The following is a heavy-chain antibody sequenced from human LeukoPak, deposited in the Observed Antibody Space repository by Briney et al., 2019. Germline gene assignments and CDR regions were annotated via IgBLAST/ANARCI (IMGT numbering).Heavy chain of an antibody. J-gene: IGHJ4*02. CDR1: GFTFSGHW. CDR2: INQGGSDK. Sequence: GGSLRLSCAASGFTFSGHWMSWVRQAPGKGLEWVANINQGGSDKYYEDSVKGRFTISRDNANNLLYLQMNSLRGEDTAVYYCTRDRSRAEDDWGQGTLVTVSS. D-gene: IGHD1-14*01. V-gene: IGHV3-7*01. CDR3: TRDRSRAEDD.